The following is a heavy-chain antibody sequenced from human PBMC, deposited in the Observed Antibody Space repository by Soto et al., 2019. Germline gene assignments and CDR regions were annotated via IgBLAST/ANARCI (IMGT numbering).Heavy chain of an antibody. D-gene: IGHD3-16*02. Sequence: QVQLQQWGAGLLKPSETLSLTCAVYGGSFSGYYWSWIRQPPGKGLGWIGEINHSGSTNYNPSLKSRVTIAVDTAKNQFSLKLSSGTAADTAVDYCASADYDYIWGSYRFGNWGQGTLVTVSS. CDR3: ASADYDYIWGSYRFGN. CDR2: INHSGST. J-gene: IGHJ4*02. V-gene: IGHV4-34*01. CDR1: GGSFSGYY.